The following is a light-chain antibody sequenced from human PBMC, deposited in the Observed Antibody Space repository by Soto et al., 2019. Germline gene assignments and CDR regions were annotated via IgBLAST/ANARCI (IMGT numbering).Light chain of an antibody. Sequence: LTQPPSASGTPGQRVTISCSGSSSNIGSNYVYWYQQLPGTAPKLLIYRNNQRPSGVPDRFSGSKSGTSASLAISGLRSEDEADYYCAAWDDSLSVVVFGGGTKVTVL. CDR2: RNN. J-gene: IGLJ2*01. V-gene: IGLV1-47*01. CDR3: AAWDDSLSVVV. CDR1: SSNIGSNY.